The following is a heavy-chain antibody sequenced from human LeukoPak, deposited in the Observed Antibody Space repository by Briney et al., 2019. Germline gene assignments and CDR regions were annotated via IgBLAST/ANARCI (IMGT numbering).Heavy chain of an antibody. CDR3: ATAHGYCSGGSCYSGY. J-gene: IGHJ4*02. CDR2: IIPIFGTA. Sequence: SVKVSCKASGGTFSSYAISWVRQAPGQGLEWMGRIIPIFGTANYAQKFQGRVTITTDESTSTAYMELSSLRSEGTAVYYCATAHGYCSGGSCYSGYWGQGTLVTVSS. CDR1: GGTFSSYA. D-gene: IGHD2-15*01. V-gene: IGHV1-69*05.